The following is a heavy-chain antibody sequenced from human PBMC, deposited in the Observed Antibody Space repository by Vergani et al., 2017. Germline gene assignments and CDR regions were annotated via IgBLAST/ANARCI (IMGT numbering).Heavy chain of an antibody. CDR3: ARHHEDYVDYGAFDM. Sequence: EVQLLQSGPEVKKPGESLKISCQGSGNRFSTDWIGWVRQRPGKGLEWMGIIYIGDHDTRYSPSFQGQVTISADKSISIVYLQWSSLEASDTAMYYCARHHEDYVDYGAFDMCGQGTMVIVSS. CDR2: IYIGDHDT. CDR1: GNRFSTDW. D-gene: IGHD4-17*01. V-gene: IGHV5-51*01. J-gene: IGHJ3*02.